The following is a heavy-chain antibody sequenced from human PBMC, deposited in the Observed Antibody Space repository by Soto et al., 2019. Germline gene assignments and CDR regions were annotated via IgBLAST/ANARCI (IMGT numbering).Heavy chain of an antibody. D-gene: IGHD3-3*01. Sequence: PGGSLRLSCAASGFTFSSYGMHWIRQAPGKGLEGVAVIWYDGSNKYYADSVKGRFTISRDNSKNTLYLQMNSLRAEDTAVYYCARDSVSSIRFLEWFMRFGFDYWGQGTLVTVSS. CDR3: ARDSVSSIRFLEWFMRFGFDY. V-gene: IGHV3-33*01. CDR1: GFTFSSYG. CDR2: IWYDGSNK. J-gene: IGHJ4*02.